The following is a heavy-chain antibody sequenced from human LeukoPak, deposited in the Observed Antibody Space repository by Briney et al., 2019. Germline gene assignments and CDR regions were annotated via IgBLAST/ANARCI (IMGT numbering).Heavy chain of an antibody. V-gene: IGHV1-18*01. CDR2: ISAYNGNT. CDR1: GYTFTSYG. Sequence: ASVKVSCKASGYTFTSYGISWVRQAPGQGLEWMGWISAYNGNTNYAQKLQGRVTMTRDTSTSTVYMELSSLRSEDTAVYYCKARRAGMDVWGQGTTVTASS. CDR3: KARRAGMDV. J-gene: IGHJ6*02.